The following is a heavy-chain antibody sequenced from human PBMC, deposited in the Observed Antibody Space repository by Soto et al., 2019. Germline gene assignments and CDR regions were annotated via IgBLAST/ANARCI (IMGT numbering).Heavy chain of an antibody. CDR2: IYYSGST. Sequence: SETLSLTCTVSGGSISSSSYYWGWIRQPPGKGLEWIGSIYYSGSTYYNPSLKSRVTISVDTSKNQFSLKLSSVTAADTAVYYCASSLXYDSSGYYFRYYYGMDVWGQGTTVTVSS. CDR3: ASSLXYDSSGYYFRYYYGMDV. V-gene: IGHV4-39*01. J-gene: IGHJ6*02. D-gene: IGHD3-22*01. CDR1: GGSISSSSYY.